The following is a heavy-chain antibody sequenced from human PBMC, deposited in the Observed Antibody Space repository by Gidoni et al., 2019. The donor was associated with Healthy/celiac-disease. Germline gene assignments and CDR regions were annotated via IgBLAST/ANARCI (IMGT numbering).Heavy chain of an antibody. CDR1: GGSFSGYY. J-gene: IGHJ3*02. D-gene: IGHD6-19*01. V-gene: IGHV4-34*01. CDR2: INHSGST. CDR3: ARGRLKIAVAGTSAFDI. Sequence: QVQLQQWGAGLLKPSETLSLTCAVYGGSFSGYYWSWIRQPPGKGLEWIGEINHSGSTNYNPSLKSRVTISVDTAKNQFSPKLSSVTAADTAVYYCARGRLKIAVAGTSAFDIWGQGTMVTVSS.